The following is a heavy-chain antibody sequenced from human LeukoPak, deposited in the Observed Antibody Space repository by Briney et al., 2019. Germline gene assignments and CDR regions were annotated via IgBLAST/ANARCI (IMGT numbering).Heavy chain of an antibody. D-gene: IGHD3-10*01. Sequence: GRSLRLSCAASGFTFDDYAMHWVRQAPEKGMEWVSGISWNSGSIGYADSVKGRFTISRDNAKNSLYLQMNSLRAEDTALYYCAKDSRGYYYGMDVWGQGTTVTVSS. J-gene: IGHJ6*02. V-gene: IGHV3-9*01. CDR2: ISWNSGSI. CDR1: GFTFDDYA. CDR3: AKDSRGYYYGMDV.